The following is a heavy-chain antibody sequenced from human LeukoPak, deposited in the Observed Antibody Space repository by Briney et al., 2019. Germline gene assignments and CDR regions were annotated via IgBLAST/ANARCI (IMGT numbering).Heavy chain of an antibody. CDR2: INHSGST. Sequence: SETLSLTCAVYGGSFSGYYWSWIRQPPGKGLEWIGEINHSGSTNYNPSLKSRVTISVDTSKNQFSLKLSSVTAADTAVYYCARGVGYGGRRLFDYWGQGTLVTVSS. V-gene: IGHV4-34*01. CDR1: GGSFSGYY. D-gene: IGHD1-26*01. CDR3: ARGVGYGGRRLFDY. J-gene: IGHJ4*02.